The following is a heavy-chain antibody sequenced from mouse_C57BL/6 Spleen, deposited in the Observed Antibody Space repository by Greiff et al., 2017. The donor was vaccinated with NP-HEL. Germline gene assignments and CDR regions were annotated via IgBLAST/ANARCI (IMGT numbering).Heavy chain of an antibody. J-gene: IGHJ3*01. CDR2: ISSGGSYT. Sequence: EVQGVESGGDLVKPGGSLKLSCAASGFTFSSYGMSWVRQTPDKRLEWVATISSGGSYTYYPDSVKGRFTISRDNAKNTLYLQMSSLESEDTAMYYCARGDGSSTFAYWGQGTLVTVSA. D-gene: IGHD1-1*01. CDR3: ARGDGSSTFAY. V-gene: IGHV5-6*01. CDR1: GFTFSSYG.